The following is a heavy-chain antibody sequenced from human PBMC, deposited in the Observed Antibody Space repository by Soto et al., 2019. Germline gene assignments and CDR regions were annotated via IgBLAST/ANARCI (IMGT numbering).Heavy chain of an antibody. Sequence: PGGSLRLSCAASGFTFSSYAMHWVRQAPGKGLEWVAVISYDGSNKYYADSVKGRFTISRDNSKNTLYLQMNSLRAEDTAVYYCARESGGYSSGWAHFDYWGQGTLVTVSS. CDR2: ISYDGSNK. V-gene: IGHV3-30-3*01. CDR1: GFTFSSYA. CDR3: ARESGGYSSGWAHFDY. D-gene: IGHD6-19*01. J-gene: IGHJ4*02.